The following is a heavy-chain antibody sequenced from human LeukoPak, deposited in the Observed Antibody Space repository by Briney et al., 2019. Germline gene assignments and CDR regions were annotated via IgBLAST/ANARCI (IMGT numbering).Heavy chain of an antibody. CDR3: AKLDGEWELFAFDI. D-gene: IGHD1-26*01. CDR1: GFTFSSYG. CDR2: ISYDGSNK. V-gene: IGHV3-30*18. Sequence: GRSLRLSCAASGFTFSSYGMHWVRQAPGKGLEWVAVISYDGSNKYYADSVKGRFTISRDNSKNTLYLQMNSLRAEDTAVYYCAKLDGEWELFAFDIWGQGTMVTVSS. J-gene: IGHJ3*02.